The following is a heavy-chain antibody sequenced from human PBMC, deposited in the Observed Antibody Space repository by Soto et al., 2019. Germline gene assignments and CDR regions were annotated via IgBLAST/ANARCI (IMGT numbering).Heavy chain of an antibody. Sequence: QVQLVQSGAEVKKPGSSVKVSCKASGGTFSSYAISWVRQAPGQGLEWMGGIIPIFGTANYAQKFQGRVTITADESTSTAYMELSSLRSDDTAVYYCARVYYGSGSSYYYYGMDVWGQGTTVTVSS. CDR2: IIPIFGTA. J-gene: IGHJ6*02. V-gene: IGHV1-69*12. D-gene: IGHD3-10*01. CDR3: ARVYYGSGSSYYYYGMDV. CDR1: GGTFSSYA.